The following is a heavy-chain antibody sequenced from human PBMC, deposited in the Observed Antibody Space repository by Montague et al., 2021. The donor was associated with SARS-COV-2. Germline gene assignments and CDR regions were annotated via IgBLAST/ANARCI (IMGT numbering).Heavy chain of an antibody. D-gene: IGHD3-10*01. CDR3: ASGIYPSGSYYNRYYDGLNI. CDR1: GGSLSGYY. V-gene: IGHV4-34*01. Sequence: SETLSLTCAVYGGSLSGYYWSWIRQPPEKGLEWIGEINHSANTKYNPSLKSPVTISIDTSKNQFSLKMTSVTAADTATYYCASGIYPSGSYYNRYYDGLNIWGPGTTVIVSS. CDR2: INHSANT. J-gene: IGHJ6*02.